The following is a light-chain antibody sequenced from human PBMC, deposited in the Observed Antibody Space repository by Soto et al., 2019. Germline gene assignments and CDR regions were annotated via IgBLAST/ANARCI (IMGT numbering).Light chain of an antibody. Sequence: QSVLTQPASVSGSHGQSITISCTGTSSDIGGYKHVSWYQQHPGKAPKLMIYDVSNRPSGVSNRFSGSTSGNTATLTISGLQGEDEAEYYCSSYTGGSTYVFGTGTKVTVL. CDR2: DVS. CDR1: SSDIGGYKH. J-gene: IGLJ1*01. CDR3: SSYTGGSTYV. V-gene: IGLV2-14*01.